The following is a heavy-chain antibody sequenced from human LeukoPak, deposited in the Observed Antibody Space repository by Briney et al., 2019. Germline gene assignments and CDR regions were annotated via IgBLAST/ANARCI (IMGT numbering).Heavy chain of an antibody. CDR3: ARYCSSTSCYPFDY. Sequence: SQTLSLTCTVSGGSISSGDYYWRWIRQPPGKGLEWIGYIYYSGSTYYNPSLKSRVTISVDTSKSQFSLKLSSVTAADTAVYYCARYCSSTSCYPFDYWGQGTLVTVSS. J-gene: IGHJ4*02. D-gene: IGHD2-2*01. CDR2: IYYSGST. CDR1: GGSISSGDYY. V-gene: IGHV4-30-4*08.